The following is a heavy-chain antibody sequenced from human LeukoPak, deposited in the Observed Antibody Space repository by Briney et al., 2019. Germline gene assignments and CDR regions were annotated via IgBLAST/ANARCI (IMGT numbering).Heavy chain of an antibody. J-gene: IGHJ6*03. CDR2: MNPNSGNT. CDR1: GCTFTSYD. V-gene: IGHV1-8*03. D-gene: IGHD3-3*01. CDR3: ASVYDFWSGYYSGRYYYYMDV. Sequence: ASVKVSCKASGCTFTSYDINWVRQATGQGLEWMGWMNPNSGNTGYAQKFQGRVTITRNTSISTAYMELSSLRSEDTAVYYCASVYDFWSGYYSGRYYYYMDVWGKGTTVTVSS.